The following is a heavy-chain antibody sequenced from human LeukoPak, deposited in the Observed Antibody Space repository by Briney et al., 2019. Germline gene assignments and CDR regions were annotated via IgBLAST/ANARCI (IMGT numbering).Heavy chain of an antibody. CDR3: AKQRSEVVVAATNY. J-gene: IGHJ4*02. V-gene: IGHV3-23*01. D-gene: IGHD2-15*01. CDR1: GFTFSSYA. Sequence: GGSLRLSCAASGFTFSSYAMTRVRQAPGKGLEWVSSITGGGDTTYYADSVRGRFTISRDNSKNTLSLQTNSLRAKDTAVYYCAKQRSEVVVAATNYWGQGTLVTVSS. CDR2: ITGGGDTT.